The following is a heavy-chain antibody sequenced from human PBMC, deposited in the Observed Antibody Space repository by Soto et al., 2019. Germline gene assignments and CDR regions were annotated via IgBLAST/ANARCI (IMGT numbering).Heavy chain of an antibody. CDR1: GGTFSSYT. Sequence: SVKVSCKASGGTFSSYTISWVRQAPGQGLEWMGRIIPILGITNYAQKFQGRVTITADESTSTAYMELSSLRSEDTAVYYCASREAGITIFGGPEAWFDPWGQGTLVTV. CDR2: IIPILGIT. J-gene: IGHJ5*02. D-gene: IGHD3-3*01. CDR3: ASREAGITIFGGPEAWFDP. V-gene: IGHV1-69*02.